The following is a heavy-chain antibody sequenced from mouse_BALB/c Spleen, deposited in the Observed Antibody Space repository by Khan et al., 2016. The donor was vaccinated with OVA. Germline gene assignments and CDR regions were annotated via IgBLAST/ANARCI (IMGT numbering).Heavy chain of an antibody. V-gene: IGHV1S81*02. CDR3: ARSKKIVATYFDY. Sequence: QVQLQQSGAELVKAGASVKMSCKASGYTFTSYWMHWVKQRLGQGLEWFAETNPTNGRTYYNEKFKSKATLTVEKSSSTAYMLLSGPTFENSAVYYCARSKKIVATYFDYWGQGTTLTVSS. D-gene: IGHD1-1*01. CDR2: TNPTNGRT. J-gene: IGHJ2*01. CDR1: GYTFTSYW.